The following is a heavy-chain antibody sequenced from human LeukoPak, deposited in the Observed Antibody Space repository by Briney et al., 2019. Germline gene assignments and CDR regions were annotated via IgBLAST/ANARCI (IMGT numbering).Heavy chain of an antibody. D-gene: IGHD3-10*01. CDR3: ARQTFGEFDY. J-gene: IGHJ4*02. Sequence: SETLSLTCTVSGGSISSSSYYWGWIRQPPGKGLEWIGSIYYSGSTYYNPSLKSRVTISVDTSKNQFSLKLSSVTAADTAVYYCARQTFGEFDYWGQGALVTVSS. V-gene: IGHV4-39*01. CDR2: IYYSGST. CDR1: GGSISSSSYY.